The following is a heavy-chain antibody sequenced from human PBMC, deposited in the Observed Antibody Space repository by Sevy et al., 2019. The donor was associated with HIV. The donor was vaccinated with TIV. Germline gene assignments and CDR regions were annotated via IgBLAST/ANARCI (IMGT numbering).Heavy chain of an antibody. V-gene: IGHV4-4*07. CDR3: ARCRGGTYKRYFDN. D-gene: IGHD2-15*01. CDR1: GDSINNYY. Sequence: SETLSLTCAVSGDSINNYYWSWLRQPAGKGLEWMGRIPSTGGFNYNPSPGSRVTMSADTSKNLFFLRLTSVTAADTSVYSCARCRGGTYKRYFDNWGQGTLVTVSS. J-gene: IGHJ4*02. CDR2: IPSTGGF.